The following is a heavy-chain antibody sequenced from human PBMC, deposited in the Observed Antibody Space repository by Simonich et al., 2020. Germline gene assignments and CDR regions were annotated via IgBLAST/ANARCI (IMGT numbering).Heavy chain of an antibody. CDR2: FDPEDGEK. D-gene: IGHD5-12*01. CDR1: GYTLTELS. V-gene: IGHV1-24*01. J-gene: IGHJ4*02. Sequence: VHGGAEVKKPGASVKVSCKVSGYTLTELSMHWVRQAPGKGLEWMGGFDPEDGEKIYAQKFQGRVTMTEDTSTDTAYMELSSLRSEDTAVYYCATGNLPTTQGGVFDYWGQGTLVTVSS. CDR3: ATGNLPTTQGGVFDY.